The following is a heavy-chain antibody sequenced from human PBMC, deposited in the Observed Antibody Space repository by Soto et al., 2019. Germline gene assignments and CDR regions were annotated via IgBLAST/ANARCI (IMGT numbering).Heavy chain of an antibody. Sequence: GGSLRLSCAASGFTFNSYGMHWVRQGPGNGLGWVAFISYDSTKTYYADSVKGRFTISRDNSNSALYVQMNSLTGEDTAVYYCARTRSAWSDFHYYSLDVWGQATSVTVSS. J-gene: IGHJ6*02. CDR1: GFTFNSYG. V-gene: IGHV3-30*03. CDR2: ISYDSTKT. CDR3: ARTRSAWSDFHYYSLDV. D-gene: IGHD1-26*01.